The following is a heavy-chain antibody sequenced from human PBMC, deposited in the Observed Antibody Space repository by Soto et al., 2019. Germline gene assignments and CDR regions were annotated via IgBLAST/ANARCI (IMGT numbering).Heavy chain of an antibody. CDR1: GFRFSSFG. CDR2: IWYDGSKK. V-gene: IGHV3-30*02. J-gene: IGHJ4*02. D-gene: IGHD3-22*01. Sequence: GTLGRSCAGSGFRFSSFGMRWVRQGPGKGLEWVAFIWYDGSKKYYAASVKGRFTISRDISESTLYLQMNSLRTEDTAVYYCAREEFEDGRGHFDYWGQGTLVTVSS. CDR3: AREEFEDGRGHFDY.